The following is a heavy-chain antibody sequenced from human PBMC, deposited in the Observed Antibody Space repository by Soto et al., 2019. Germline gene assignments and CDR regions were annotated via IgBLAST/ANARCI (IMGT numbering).Heavy chain of an antibody. J-gene: IGHJ4*02. CDR2: ISSSSSYI. D-gene: IGHD6-6*01. CDR3: ARVGGQLVPGFDY. V-gene: IGHV3-21*01. CDR1: GFTFSSYS. Sequence: EVQLVESGGGLVKPGGSLRLSCAASGFTFSSYSMNWVRQAPGKGLEWVSSISSSSSYIYYADSVKGRFTISRDNAKNSLYLQMTSLRAEDTAVYYWARVGGQLVPGFDYWGQGTLVTVSS.